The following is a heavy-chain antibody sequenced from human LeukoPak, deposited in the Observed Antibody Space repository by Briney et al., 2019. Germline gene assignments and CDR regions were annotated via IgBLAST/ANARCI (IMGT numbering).Heavy chain of an antibody. CDR3: ARDVVGALDY. V-gene: IGHV3-53*01. CDR1: VFTVSSNY. D-gene: IGHD1-26*01. CDR2: IYSGGST. Sequence: GGSLRLSCAASVFTVSSNYMSWVRQAPWKGLEWVSVIYSGGSTYYADSVKGRFTISRDNSKNTLYLQMNSLRAEDTAVYYCARDVVGALDYWGQGTLVTVSS. J-gene: IGHJ4*02.